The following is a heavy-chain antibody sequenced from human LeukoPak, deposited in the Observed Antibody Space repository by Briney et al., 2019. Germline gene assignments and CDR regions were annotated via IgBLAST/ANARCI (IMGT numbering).Heavy chain of an antibody. D-gene: IGHD2-2*01. J-gene: IGHJ3*02. V-gene: IGHV1-18*01. CDR3: ARDVGYCRSTSCYGQNAFDI. Sequence: EASVKVSCKASGYTFTSYGISWVRQAPGQGLEWMGWISAYNGNTNYAQKLQGRVTMTTDTSTSTAYMELRSLRSDDTAVYYCARDVGYCRSTSCYGQNAFDIWGQGTMVTVSS. CDR2: ISAYNGNT. CDR1: GYTFTSYG.